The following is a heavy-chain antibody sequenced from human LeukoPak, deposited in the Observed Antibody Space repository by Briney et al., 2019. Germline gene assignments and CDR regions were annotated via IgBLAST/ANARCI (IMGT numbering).Heavy chain of an antibody. D-gene: IGHD6-19*01. CDR2: INTHTGNT. CDR1: EYTFSRYS. Sequence: GASVKASCKASEYTFSRYSINRVGEAPGQELECWGWINTHTGNTNYAQKFQGRVSTTTDTSTSTAYMELRRLRSDDTAVYYCATDSGWLSNYNYGMDVWGQGTTITVSS. V-gene: IGHV1-18*01. CDR3: ATDSGWLSNYNYGMDV. J-gene: IGHJ6*02.